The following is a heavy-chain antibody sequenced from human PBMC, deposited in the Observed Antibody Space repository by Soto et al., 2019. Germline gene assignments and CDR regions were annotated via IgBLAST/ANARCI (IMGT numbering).Heavy chain of an antibody. CDR2: INPNSGGT. CDR3: ARDISTEYSFCWPDSYYYGMDV. D-gene: IGHD6-6*01. V-gene: IGHV1-2*04. CDR1: GYTFTGYS. J-gene: IGHJ6*02. Sequence: GASVKVSCKASGYTFTGYSMHWVRQAPGQGLEWMGWINPNSGGTNYAQQSQGWVTMTRDTSISTAYMELSRLRSDDPAVYYCARDISTEYSFCWPDSYYYGMDVWGQGTTVTVSS.